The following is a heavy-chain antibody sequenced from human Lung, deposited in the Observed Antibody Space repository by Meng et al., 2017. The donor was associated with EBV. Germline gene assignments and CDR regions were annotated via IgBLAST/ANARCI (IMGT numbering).Heavy chain of an antibody. J-gene: IGHJ4*02. CDR3: ARDSEAADY. CDR1: GYTITTYG. D-gene: IGHD6-25*01. Sequence: QVQVVQSGSELKKPGASVRISCKASGYTITTYGMNWVRQAPGQGLEWMGWINTNTGKPTYAQGLTGRFVFSLDTSVSTAYLQISSLKAEDTVVYYCARDSEAADYWSQGTLVTVSS. CDR2: INTNTGKP. V-gene: IGHV7-4-1*02.